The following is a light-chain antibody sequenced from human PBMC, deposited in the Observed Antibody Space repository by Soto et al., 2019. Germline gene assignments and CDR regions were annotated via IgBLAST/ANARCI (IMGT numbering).Light chain of an antibody. CDR3: QQYNGWAFT. CDR1: QSIVNN. Sequence: EIVMTQSPATLSVSPGERATLSCRASQSIVNNLAWYQQKPGQGPRLLIYGASSRATGLPARFSGSGSGTGFTLTISSLQSGDFAIYYCQQYNGWAFTFGGGTKVEIK. V-gene: IGKV3-15*01. J-gene: IGKJ4*01. CDR2: GAS.